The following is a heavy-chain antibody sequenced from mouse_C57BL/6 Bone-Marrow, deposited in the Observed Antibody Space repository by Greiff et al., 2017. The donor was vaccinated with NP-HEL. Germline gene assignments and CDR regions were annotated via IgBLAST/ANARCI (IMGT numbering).Heavy chain of an antibody. CDR3: VTNYYGSSWYFDV. D-gene: IGHD1-1*01. V-gene: IGHV10-1*01. CDR1: GFSFNTYA. J-gene: IGHJ1*03. Sequence: EVKLQESGGGLVQPKGSLKLSCAASGFSFNTYAMNWVRQAPGKGLEWVARIRSKSNNYATYYADSVKDRFTISRDDSESMLYLQMNNLKTEDTAMYYCVTNYYGSSWYFDVWGTGTTVTVSS. CDR2: IRSKSNNYAT.